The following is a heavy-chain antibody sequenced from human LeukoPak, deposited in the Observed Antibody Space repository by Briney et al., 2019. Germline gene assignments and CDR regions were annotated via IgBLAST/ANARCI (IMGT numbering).Heavy chain of an antibody. CDR2: IIPIFGTA. Sequence: SVKVSCKASGYTFTGYYMHWVRQAPGQGLEWMGGIIPIFGTANYAQKFQGRVTITADKSTSTAYMELSSLRSEDTAVYYCAREGLYGSRYYFDYWGQGTLVTVSS. V-gene: IGHV1-69*06. CDR1: GYTFTGYY. J-gene: IGHJ4*02. D-gene: IGHD3-16*01. CDR3: AREGLYGSRYYFDY.